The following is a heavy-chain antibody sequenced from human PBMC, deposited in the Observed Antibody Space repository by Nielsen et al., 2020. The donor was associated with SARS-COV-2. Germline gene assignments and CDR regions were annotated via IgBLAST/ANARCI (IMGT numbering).Heavy chain of an antibody. J-gene: IGHJ6*02. CDR1: GFTFSSYG. V-gene: IGHV3-33*01. Sequence: GGSLRLSCAASGFTFSSYGMHWVRQAPGKGLEWVAVIWYDGSNKYYADSVKGRFTISRDNSKNTLYLQMNSLRAEDTAVYYCARDLSEYSSGWYVGYYYYGMDVWGQGTTVTVSS. CDR3: ARDLSEYSSGWYVGYYYYGMDV. CDR2: IWYDGSNK. D-gene: IGHD6-19*01.